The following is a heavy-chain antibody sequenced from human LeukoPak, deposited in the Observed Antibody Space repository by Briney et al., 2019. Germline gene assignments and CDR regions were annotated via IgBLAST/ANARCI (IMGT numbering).Heavy chain of an antibody. Sequence: PGGSLKLSCAASGFTFIDFGVNWVRQAPGKGLEWVSYISGSGTTIYYADSVKGRFAISRDNVKNSLSLQMNSLRAEDTAVYYCARSAYAYSFDYWGQGTLVSASS. J-gene: IGHJ4*02. CDR1: GFTFIDFG. D-gene: IGHD4-11*01. CDR3: ARSAYAYSFDY. V-gene: IGHV3-48*03. CDR2: ISGSGTTI.